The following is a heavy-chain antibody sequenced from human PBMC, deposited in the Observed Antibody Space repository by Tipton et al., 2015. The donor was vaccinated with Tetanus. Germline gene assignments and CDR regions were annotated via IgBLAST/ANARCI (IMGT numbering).Heavy chain of an antibody. J-gene: IGHJ4*02. CDR2: ISGDGTRT. Sequence: SLRLSCVASGLTFSNYWMHWVRQAPGKGLQRVSRISGDGTRTTNADAVKGRFTISRDKAKNTLYLQMNSLRAEDTAVYYCAREADCSGGSCFSGDFDNWGQGTQVPVSS. CDR3: AREADCSGGSCFSGDFDN. D-gene: IGHD2-15*01. V-gene: IGHV3-74*01. CDR1: GLTFSNYW.